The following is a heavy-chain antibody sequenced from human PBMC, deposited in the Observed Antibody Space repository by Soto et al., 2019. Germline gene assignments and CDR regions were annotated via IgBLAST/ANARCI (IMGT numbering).Heavy chain of an antibody. CDR3: ARAGYCSGGSCYSHDAFDI. D-gene: IGHD2-15*01. Sequence: GGSLRLSCAASGFTFSSYWMHWVRQAPGKGLVWVSRINSDGSSTSYADSVKGRFTISRDNAKNTLYLQMNSLRAEDTAVYYCARAGYCSGGSCYSHDAFDIWGQGTMVTVSS. CDR1: GFTFSSYW. V-gene: IGHV3-74*01. J-gene: IGHJ3*02. CDR2: INSDGSST.